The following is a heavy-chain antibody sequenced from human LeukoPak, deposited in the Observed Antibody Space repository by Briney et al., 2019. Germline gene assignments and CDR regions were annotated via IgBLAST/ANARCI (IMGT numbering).Heavy chain of an antibody. D-gene: IGHD2-21*01. CDR2: IYYSGST. Sequence: KPSETLSLTCTVSGGSISSYYRSWIRQPPGKGLEWIGYIYYSGSTNYNPSLKSRVTISVDTSKNQFSLKLSSVTAADTAVYYCARLQTALRYGMDVWGQGTTVTVSS. CDR1: GGSISSYY. CDR3: ARLQTALRYGMDV. J-gene: IGHJ6*02. V-gene: IGHV4-59*08.